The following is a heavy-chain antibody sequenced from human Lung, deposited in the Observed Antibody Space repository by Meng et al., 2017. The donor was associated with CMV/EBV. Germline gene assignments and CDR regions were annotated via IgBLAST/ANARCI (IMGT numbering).Heavy chain of an antibody. D-gene: IGHD3-22*01. CDR2: IYYSGST. V-gene: IGHV4-39*07. J-gene: IGHJ3*02. Sequence: SXTXSLXCTVSGGSISSSSYYWGWIRQPPGKGLEWIGSIYYSGSTYYNPSLKSRVTISVDTSKNQFSLKLSSVTAADTAVYYCAKENYDSSGDDAFDIWGQGTXV. CDR3: AKENYDSSGDDAFDI. CDR1: GGSISSSSYY.